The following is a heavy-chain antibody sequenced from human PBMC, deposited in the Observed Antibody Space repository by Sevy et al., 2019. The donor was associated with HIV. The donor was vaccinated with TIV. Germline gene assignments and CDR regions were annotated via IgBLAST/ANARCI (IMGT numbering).Heavy chain of an antibody. CDR1: GGSISSYY. J-gene: IGHJ4*02. CDR2: IYYSGST. CDR3: ARAMYQLLEGYYFDY. V-gene: IGHV4-59*01. Sequence: SETLSLTCTVSGGSISSYYWSWIRQPPGKGLEWIGYIYYSGSTNYNPSLKSRVTISVDTSKNQFSLKLSSVTAGDTAVYYCARAMYQLLEGYYFDYWGQGTLVTVSS. D-gene: IGHD2-2*01.